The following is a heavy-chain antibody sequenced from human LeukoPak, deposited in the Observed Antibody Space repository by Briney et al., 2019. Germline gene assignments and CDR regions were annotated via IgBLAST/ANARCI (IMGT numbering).Heavy chain of an antibody. D-gene: IGHD5-24*01. Sequence: PSETLSLTCTVSGGSISSGGYYWSWIRQHPGKGLEWIGYIYYSGSTYYNPSLKSRVTISVDTSKNQFSLKLSSVTAADTAVYYCAGGNVEMATNWGQGTLVTVSS. CDR3: AGGNVEMATN. CDR2: IYYSGST. V-gene: IGHV4-31*03. CDR1: GGSISSGGYY. J-gene: IGHJ4*02.